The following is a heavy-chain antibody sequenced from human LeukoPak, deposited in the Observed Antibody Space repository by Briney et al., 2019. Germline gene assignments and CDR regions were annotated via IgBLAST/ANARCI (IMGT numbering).Heavy chain of an antibody. V-gene: IGHV3-15*01. CDR1: GFTFSNAY. Sequence: GGSLRLSCAASGFTFSNAYMSWVRQAPGKGLGWVGRIKSKTEGVKIDYAAPVKGRFTISRDDSRNTLYLQMNSLKTEDTAVYYCTTDDYYYGSGSYCPLGSYWGQGTLVTVSS. J-gene: IGHJ4*02. CDR3: TTDDYYYGSGSYCPLGSY. D-gene: IGHD3-10*01. CDR2: IKSKTEGVKI.